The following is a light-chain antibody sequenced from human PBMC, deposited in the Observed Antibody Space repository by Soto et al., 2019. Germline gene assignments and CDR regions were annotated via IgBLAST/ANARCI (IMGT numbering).Light chain of an antibody. V-gene: IGKV1-9*01. Sequence: IQLTQSPSSLSASVGDRVTISCRASQGIANFLAWYQQKPGKAPKLLIYGASTLQRGVPSRFSGSGSGTEFTLTISSLQPEDFATYYCQQLNSFPIPFGPGTKVDIK. J-gene: IGKJ3*01. CDR2: GAS. CDR1: QGIANF. CDR3: QQLNSFPIP.